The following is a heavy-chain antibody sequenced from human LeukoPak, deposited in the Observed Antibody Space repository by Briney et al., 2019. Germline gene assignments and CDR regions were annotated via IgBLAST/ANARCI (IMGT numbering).Heavy chain of an antibody. CDR3: ARAEYDSSGYYGY. D-gene: IGHD3-22*01. Sequence: IPSESLSLTCTVSGGSVSSGGYYWSWIRQHPGKGLEWIGYIYYSGSTYYNPSLKSRVTISVDTSKNQFSLKLSSVTAADTAVYYCARAEYDSSGYYGYWGQGTLVTVSS. CDR1: GGSVSSGGYY. CDR2: IYYSGST. V-gene: IGHV4-31*03. J-gene: IGHJ4*02.